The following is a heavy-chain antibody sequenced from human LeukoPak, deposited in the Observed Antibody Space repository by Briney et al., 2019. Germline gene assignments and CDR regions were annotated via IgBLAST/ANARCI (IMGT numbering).Heavy chain of an antibody. V-gene: IGHV4-39*01. CDR1: GGSISSSSYY. CDR3: ARRVSQFDY. Sequence: PSETLSLTCTVSGGSISSSSYYWGWIRQPPGKGLEWIGSIYYSGSTYYNPSLKSRVTISVDTSKNQFSLKLSSVTAADTAVYYCARRVSQFDYWGQGTLVTVSS. J-gene: IGHJ4*02. CDR2: IYYSGST.